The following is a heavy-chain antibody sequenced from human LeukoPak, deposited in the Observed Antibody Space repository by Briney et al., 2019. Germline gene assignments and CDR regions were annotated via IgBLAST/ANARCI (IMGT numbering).Heavy chain of an antibody. CDR2: IYYTGTT. V-gene: IGHV4-30-4*01. CDR3: ARQYYGSEDN. D-gene: IGHD3-10*01. J-gene: IGHJ4*02. Sequence: SQTLSLTCTVSGGSVSSGDYFWSWIRQPPGKGLELIAYIYYTGTTYYNPSLKSPVTISVDTSKNQFSLKLNSVTAADTAVYYCARQYYGSEDNWGQGTLVTVSS. CDR1: GGSVSSGDYF.